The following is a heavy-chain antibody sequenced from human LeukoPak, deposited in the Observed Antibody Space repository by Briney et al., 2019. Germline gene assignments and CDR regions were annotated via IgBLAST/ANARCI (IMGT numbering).Heavy chain of an antibody. Sequence: SQTLSLTCTVSGGSISSGSYYWSWIRQPAGKGLEWIGRIYTSGSTNYNPSLKSRVTISVDTSKNQFSLKLSSVTAADPAVCYCARDLGFTYYDFWSGYFMGDAFDIWGQGTMVTVSS. D-gene: IGHD3-3*01. J-gene: IGHJ3*02. CDR3: ARDLGFTYYDFWSGYFMGDAFDI. V-gene: IGHV4-61*02. CDR2: IYTSGST. CDR1: GGSISSGSYY.